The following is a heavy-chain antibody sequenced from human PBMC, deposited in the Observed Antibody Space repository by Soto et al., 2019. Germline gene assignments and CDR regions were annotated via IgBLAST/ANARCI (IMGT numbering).Heavy chain of an antibody. CDR2: IWYDGSDK. D-gene: IGHD2-15*01. CDR1: GFTFSKYG. CDR3: ARTPGSGGSPVPFGY. J-gene: IGHJ4*02. V-gene: IGHV3-33*01. Sequence: GGSLRFSCTLSGFTFSKYGIHWVRQVPGKGLEWVASIWYDGSDKYYADSVKGRFTISGDNSKNTLDLQMNSLRADDTALYYCARTPGSGGSPVPFGYWGQGTLVTVSS.